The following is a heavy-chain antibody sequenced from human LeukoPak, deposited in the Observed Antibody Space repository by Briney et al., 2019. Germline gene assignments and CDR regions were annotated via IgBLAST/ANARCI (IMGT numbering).Heavy chain of an antibody. Sequence: ASVKASCKASGYIFTSYGISCVLQAPGQGLEWMGWISAYNGNTNYAQKLQGRVTMTTDTSTSTAYMELRSLRSDDTAVYYCAIATCSRGSFYFDYGSQGTLVTVSS. D-gene: IGHD2-15*01. J-gene: IGHJ4*02. CDR1: GYIFTSYG. CDR2: ISAYNGNT. V-gene: IGHV1-18*01. CDR3: AIATCSRGSFYFDY.